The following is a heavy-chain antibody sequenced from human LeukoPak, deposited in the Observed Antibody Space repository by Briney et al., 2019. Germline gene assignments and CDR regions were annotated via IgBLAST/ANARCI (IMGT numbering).Heavy chain of an antibody. J-gene: IGHJ4*02. CDR1: GFTFSSYA. V-gene: IGHV3-23*01. D-gene: IGHD3-16*02. CDR2: ISGSGGST. CDR3: AKDPAYVPFGGVIVIPSGFDY. Sequence: GGSLRLSCAASGFTFSSYAMSWVRQAPGKGLEWVSAISGSGGSTYYADSVKGRFTISRDNSKNTLYLQMNSLRAEDTAVYYCAKDPAYVPFGGVIVIPSGFDYWGQGTLVTVSS.